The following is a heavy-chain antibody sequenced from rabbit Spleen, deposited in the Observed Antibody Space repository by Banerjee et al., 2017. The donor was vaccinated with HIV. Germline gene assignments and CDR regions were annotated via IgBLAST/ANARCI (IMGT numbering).Heavy chain of an antibody. J-gene: IGHJ4*01. CDR2: INAATANP. CDR3: AGDLDGVTGWNFGW. Sequence: QEQLVESGGGLVKPEGSLTLTCKASAFSFSDRDVMCWVRQAPGKGLEWIACINAATANPVYATWARGRFTISSTSSTTVTLQMTSLTAADTATYFCAGDLDGVTGWNFGWWGPGTLVTVS. D-gene: IGHD7-1*01. V-gene: IGHV1S45*01. CDR1: AFSFSDRDV.